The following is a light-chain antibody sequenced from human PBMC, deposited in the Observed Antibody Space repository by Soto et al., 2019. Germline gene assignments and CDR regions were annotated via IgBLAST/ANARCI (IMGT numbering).Light chain of an antibody. Sequence: QSVLTQSPSASGTPGQRVTISCSGSSSNIGINAVNWYQQLPGTAPKLVIYDNNQRPSWVPDRFSCSKSDTSASLAISGLRSEDEADYFCAAWDDSLSRVVFGGGTKVTVL. CDR3: AAWDDSLSRVV. V-gene: IGLV1-47*02. CDR1: SSNIGINA. J-gene: IGLJ3*02. CDR2: DNN.